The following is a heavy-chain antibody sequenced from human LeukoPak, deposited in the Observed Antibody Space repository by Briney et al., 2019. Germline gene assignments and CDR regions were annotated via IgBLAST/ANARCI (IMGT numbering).Heavy chain of an antibody. D-gene: IGHD4-11*01. V-gene: IGHV4-59*01. Sequence: PSETLSLTCTVSGGSISGYYWSWIRQPPGKGLEWIGYIYSSGSTDYNPSLKSRVTISIDTSKNQFSLKLNSVTAADTAVYYCAREGTTVTHFDYWGQGTLVTVSS. J-gene: IGHJ4*02. CDR3: AREGTTVTHFDY. CDR1: GGSISGYY. CDR2: IYSSGST.